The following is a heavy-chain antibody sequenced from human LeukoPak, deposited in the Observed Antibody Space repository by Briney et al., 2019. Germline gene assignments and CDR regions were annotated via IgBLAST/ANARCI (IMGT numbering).Heavy chain of an antibody. Sequence: SETLSLTCTVSGGSISSYYWSWIRQPPGKGLEWIGYSYYSGSTSYNPSLKSRVTVSADTSKNQFSLRLSSVTAADTAVYYCAGVMVYSSGWYVGWFDPWGQGTLVTVSS. CDR2: SYYSGST. D-gene: IGHD6-19*01. CDR3: AGVMVYSSGWYVGWFDP. CDR1: GGSISSYY. J-gene: IGHJ5*02. V-gene: IGHV4-59*08.